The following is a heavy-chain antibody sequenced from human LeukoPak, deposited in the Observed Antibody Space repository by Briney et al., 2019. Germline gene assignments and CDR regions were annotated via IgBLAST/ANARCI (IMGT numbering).Heavy chain of an antibody. J-gene: IGHJ4*02. CDR1: GFTFSSYW. Sequence: GGSLRLSCAASGFTFSSYWMSWVRQAPGKGLEWLANIKQDGSEKYYVDSVKGRFTISRDNAKNSLYLQMNSLRAEDTAVYYCARGPRPMVRGVMVDYWGQGTLVTVSS. CDR3: ARGPRPMVRGVMVDY. D-gene: IGHD3-10*01. V-gene: IGHV3-7*01. CDR2: IKQDGSEK.